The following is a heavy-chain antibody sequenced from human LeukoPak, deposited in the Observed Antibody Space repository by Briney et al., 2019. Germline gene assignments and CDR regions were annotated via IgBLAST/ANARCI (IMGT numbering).Heavy chain of an antibody. CDR1: GYIFTAYH. J-gene: IGHJ3*02. Sequence: ASVKVSCKSSGYIFTAYHLHWVRQAPGQGLEWMGRIIPNSGATNYAQNFQGRVTMTRDTPISTAYMELSRLSPDDTALYYCARGISGGFDIWGQGTMVTVSS. V-gene: IGHV1-2*06. CDR2: IIPNSGAT. CDR3: ARGISGGFDI. D-gene: IGHD2-21*01.